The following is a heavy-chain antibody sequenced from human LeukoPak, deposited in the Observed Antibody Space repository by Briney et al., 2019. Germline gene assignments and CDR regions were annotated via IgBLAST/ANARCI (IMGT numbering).Heavy chain of an antibody. CDR3: AREIADTAMAKIYYYMDV. J-gene: IGHJ6*03. Sequence: GGSLRLSCAASGFTFSSYWMSWVRQAPGKGLEWVANIKQDGSEKYYVDSVKGRFTISRDNAKNSLYLQMNSLRAEDTAVYYCAREIADTAMAKIYYYMDVWGKGTTVTVSS. CDR1: GFTFSSYW. CDR2: IKQDGSEK. D-gene: IGHD5-18*01. V-gene: IGHV3-7*01.